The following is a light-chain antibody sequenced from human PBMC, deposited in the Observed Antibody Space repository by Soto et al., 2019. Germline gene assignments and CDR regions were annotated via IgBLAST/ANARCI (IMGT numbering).Light chain of an antibody. CDR3: QQYCSSPT. J-gene: IGKJ5*01. Sequence: IVLTQSPGTLSLFPGERATLSCRASQSLTTRYLAWYQQKPGQAPRLLIYGASSRATGIPDRFSGSGSGTAFTVAIGRLESEDFAVYSCQQYCSSPTFGQGIRLEI. CDR1: QSLTTRY. V-gene: IGKV3-20*01. CDR2: GAS.